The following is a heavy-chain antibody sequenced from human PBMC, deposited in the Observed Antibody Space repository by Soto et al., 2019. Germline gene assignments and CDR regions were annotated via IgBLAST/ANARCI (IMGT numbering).Heavy chain of an antibody. CDR2: ISAYNGNT. V-gene: IGHV1-18*01. D-gene: IGHD6-13*01. Sequence: VKRYRKGSGYGYSVDRGGRLRHATGKGLEWMGWISAYNGNTNYAQKLQGRVTMTTDTSTSTAYMELRSLRSDDTAVCYCARAHSSWYQYYYYLDVWGKGTTVTVSS. J-gene: IGHJ6*03. CDR3: ARAHSSWYQYYYYLDV. CDR1: GYGYSVDR.